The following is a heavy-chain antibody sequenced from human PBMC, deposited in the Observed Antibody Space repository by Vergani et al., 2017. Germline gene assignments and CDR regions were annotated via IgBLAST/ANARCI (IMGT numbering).Heavy chain of an antibody. Sequence: QVQLVQSGAEVKKPGASVKVSCKASGYTFTSYAMHWVRQAPGQRLEWMGWINAGNGNTKYSQKFQGRVTITRETSASTAYMELSSLRSEDTAVYYCAREGFYDYVWGSYRLRGGYYFDYWGQGTLVTVPS. CDR2: INAGNGNT. J-gene: IGHJ4*02. V-gene: IGHV1-3*01. CDR3: AREGFYDYVWGSYRLRGGYYFDY. CDR1: GYTFTSYA. D-gene: IGHD3-16*02.